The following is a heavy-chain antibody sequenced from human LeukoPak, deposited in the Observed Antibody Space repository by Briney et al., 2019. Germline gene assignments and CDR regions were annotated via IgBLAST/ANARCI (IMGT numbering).Heavy chain of an antibody. CDR2: MYHTGTT. CDR1: GYSVSSGYF. CDR3: VSPKTNGWFDS. D-gene: IGHD2-8*01. Sequence: SETLSLTCTVSGYSVSSGYFWGWIRQPPGKRLEWIGNMYHTGTTYYNPSLKSRVTITIDTSKNQFSLKLRSVTAADTAVYYCVSPKTNGWFDSWGQGSLVTVSS. J-gene: IGHJ5*01. V-gene: IGHV4-38-2*02.